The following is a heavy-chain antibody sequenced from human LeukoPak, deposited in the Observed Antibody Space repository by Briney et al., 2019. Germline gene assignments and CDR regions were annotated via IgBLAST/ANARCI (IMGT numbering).Heavy chain of an antibody. CDR2: MYYSGST. CDR3: ARGISNSSGWYYFDY. J-gene: IGHJ4*02. V-gene: IGHV4-39*07. CDR1: GDSISSSSYY. D-gene: IGHD6-19*01. Sequence: SETLSLTCTVSGDSISSSSYYWGWIRQPPGKGLECIGSMYYSGSTYYNPSLKSRVTISVDTSKNQFSLKLSSVTAADTAVYYCARGISNSSGWYYFDYWGQGTLVTVSS.